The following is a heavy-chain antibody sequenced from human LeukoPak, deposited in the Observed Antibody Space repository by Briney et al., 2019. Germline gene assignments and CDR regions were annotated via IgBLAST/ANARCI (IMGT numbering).Heavy chain of an antibody. V-gene: IGHV3-20*04. CDR3: ARAVSASAGGRAYYYMDV. Sequence: GGSLRLSCAASGFTFDDYGMSWVRQAPGKGLEWVSGINWNGGSTGYADSVKGRFTISRDNAKNSLYLQMNSLRAEDTALYYCARAVSASAGGRAYYYMDVWGKGTTVTVSS. D-gene: IGHD6-13*01. CDR1: GFTFDDYG. CDR2: INWNGGST. J-gene: IGHJ6*03.